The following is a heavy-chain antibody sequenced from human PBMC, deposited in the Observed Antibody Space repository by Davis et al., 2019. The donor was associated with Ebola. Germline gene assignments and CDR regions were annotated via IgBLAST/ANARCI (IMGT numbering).Heavy chain of an antibody. Sequence: AASVKVSCKASGYTFTSYYMHWVRQAPGQGLEWMGIINSSGCSTSYAQKFQGRVTMTRDTSTSTVYMELSSLRSEDTAVYYCARELIVVVVAANGYYYYGMDVWGKGTTVTVSS. J-gene: IGHJ6*04. CDR3: ARELIVVVVAANGYYYYGMDV. CDR2: INSSGCST. CDR1: GYTFTSYY. D-gene: IGHD2-15*01. V-gene: IGHV1-46*01.